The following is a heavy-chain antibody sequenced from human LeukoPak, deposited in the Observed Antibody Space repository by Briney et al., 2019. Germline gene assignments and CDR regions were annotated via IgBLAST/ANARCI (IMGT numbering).Heavy chain of an antibody. CDR1: GYTFTSYD. D-gene: IGHD3-3*01. J-gene: IGHJ4*02. CDR2: MNPNSGNT. V-gene: IGHV1-8*01. Sequence: ASVKVSCKASGYTFTSYDINWVRQATGQGLEWMGWMNPNSGNTGYAQKFQGRVTITADKSTSTAYMELSSLRSEDTAVYYCARETIPFPNYDFWSGYFYYFDYWGQGTLVTVSS. CDR3: ARETIPFPNYDFWSGYFYYFDY.